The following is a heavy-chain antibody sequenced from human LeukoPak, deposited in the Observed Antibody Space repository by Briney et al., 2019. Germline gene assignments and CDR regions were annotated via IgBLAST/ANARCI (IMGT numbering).Heavy chain of an antibody. J-gene: IGHJ4*02. CDR2: ISGSGGST. D-gene: IGHD5-24*01. Sequence: GGSLRLSCAASGFTFSSYAMSWVRQAPGKGLEWVSAISGSGGSTYYADSVKGRFTISRDNSKNTLYLQMNSLRAEDTAVYYCAKDASGGGYNSADFDYWGQGTLVTVSS. CDR3: AKDASGGGYNSADFDY. V-gene: IGHV3-23*01. CDR1: GFTFSSYA.